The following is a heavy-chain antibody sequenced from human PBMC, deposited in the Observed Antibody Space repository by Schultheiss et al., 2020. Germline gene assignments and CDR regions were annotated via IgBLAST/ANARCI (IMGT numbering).Heavy chain of an antibody. CDR2: INPNSGGT. D-gene: IGHD2-2*01. J-gene: IGHJ4*02. Sequence: ASVKVSCQASRYTFTEYFTQCVRQGPGQGLEWMGRINPNSGGTNYAQKFQGRVTMTRDTSTSTVYMELSSLRSEDTAVYYCARGYCSSTSCLAVDYWGQGTLVNGYS. CDR1: RYTFTEYF. V-gene: IGHV1-2*06. CDR3: ARGYCSSTSCLAVDY.